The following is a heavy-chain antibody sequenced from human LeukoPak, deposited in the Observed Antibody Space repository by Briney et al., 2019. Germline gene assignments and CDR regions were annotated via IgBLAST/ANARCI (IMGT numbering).Heavy chain of an antibody. CDR3: SFFAY. CDR2: IFYSGST. CDR1: GDSIGSSNNY. D-gene: IGHD6-13*01. J-gene: IGHJ4*02. Sequence: PSETLSLTCTVSGDSIGSSNNYSAWVRQPPGKGLEWLGRIFYSGSTYYNPSLKSRVTISVDTTKNQFSLNLYPVTAADTATYSSSFFAYWGQGTLVTVSS. V-gene: IGHV4-39*01.